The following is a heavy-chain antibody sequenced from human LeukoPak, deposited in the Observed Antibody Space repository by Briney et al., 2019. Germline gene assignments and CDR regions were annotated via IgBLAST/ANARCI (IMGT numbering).Heavy chain of an antibody. CDR2: ISSSGSTI. CDR3: AREGGISIFGVVIN. CDR1: GFTFSDYY. J-gene: IGHJ4*02. D-gene: IGHD3-3*01. V-gene: IGHV3-11*04. Sequence: GGSLRLSCAASGFTFSDYYMSWIRQAPGKGLEWVSYISSSGSTIYYADSVKGRFTISRDNSKNTLYLQMNSLKTEDTAVYYCAREGGISIFGVVINWGQGTLVTVSS.